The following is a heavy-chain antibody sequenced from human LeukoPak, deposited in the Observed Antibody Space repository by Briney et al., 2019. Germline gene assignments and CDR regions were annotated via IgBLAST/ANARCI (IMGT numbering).Heavy chain of an antibody. V-gene: IGHV4-34*01. CDR2: INHSGST. CDR3: ARFSSTSRQY. CDR1: GGSFSGCY. J-gene: IGHJ4*02. D-gene: IGHD2-2*01. Sequence: SETLSLACAVYGGSFSGCYRSWIRQPPGKGLEWIGEINHSGSTNYNPSLKSRVTISVDTSKNQFSLKLSSVTAADTAVYYCARFSSTSRQYWGQGTLVTVSS.